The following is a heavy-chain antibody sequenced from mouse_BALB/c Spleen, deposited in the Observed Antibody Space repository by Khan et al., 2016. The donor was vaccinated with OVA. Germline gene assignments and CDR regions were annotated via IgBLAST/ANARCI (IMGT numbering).Heavy chain of an antibody. CDR2: ISYSGST. D-gene: IGHD1-2*01. V-gene: IGHV3-2*02. CDR1: GYSITSGYG. Sequence: EVQLQESGPGLVKPSQSLYLTCTVTGYSITSGYGWNWIRHLPGNKLEWMGYISYSGSTNYNPSLKSRISITRDTSKNQFFLQLNSVTTEDTATYYCARTARIKYWGQGTTLTVSS. J-gene: IGHJ2*01. CDR3: ARTARIKY.